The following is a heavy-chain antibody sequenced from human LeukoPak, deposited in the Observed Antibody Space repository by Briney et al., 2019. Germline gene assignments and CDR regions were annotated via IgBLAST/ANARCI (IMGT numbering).Heavy chain of an antibody. J-gene: IGHJ6*02. CDR2: IIPILGIA. D-gene: IGHD2-8*01. CDR3: ARDRCTNGVCRPPPYYYYYGMDV. Sequence: SVKVSCKASGYTFTSYGISWVRQAPGQGLEWMGRIIPILGIANYAQKFQGRVTITADKSTSTAYMELSSLRSEDTAVYYCARDRCTNGVCRPPPYYYYYGMDVWGQGTTVTVSS. V-gene: IGHV1-69*04. CDR1: GYTFTSYG.